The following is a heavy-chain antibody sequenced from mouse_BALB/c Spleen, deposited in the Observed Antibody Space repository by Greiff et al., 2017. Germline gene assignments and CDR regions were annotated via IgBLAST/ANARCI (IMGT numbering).Heavy chain of an antibody. V-gene: IGHV6-6*02. CDR1: GFTFSNYW. Sequence: EVKVEESGGGLVQPGGSMKLSCVASGFTFSNYWMNWVRQSPEKGLEWVAEIRLKSNNYATHYAESVKGRFTISRDDSKSSVYLQMNNLRAEDTGIYYCTRDPYAMDYWGQGTSVTVSS. CDR3: TRDPYAMDY. CDR2: IRLKSNNYAT. J-gene: IGHJ4*01.